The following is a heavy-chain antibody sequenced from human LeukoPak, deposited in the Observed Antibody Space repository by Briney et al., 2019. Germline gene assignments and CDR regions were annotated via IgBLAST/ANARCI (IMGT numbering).Heavy chain of an antibody. D-gene: IGHD1-7*01. V-gene: IGHV4-61*08. CDR3: ARWDIRGTAHQLDY. CDR2: IYYSGST. J-gene: IGHJ4*02. CDR1: GGPISSGGYS. Sequence: PSETLSLTCAVSGGPISSGGYSWSWIRQPPGKGLEWIGYIYYSGSTNYNPSLKSRVTISVDTSKNQFSLKLSSVTAADTAVYYCARWDIRGTAHQLDYWGQGTLVTVSS.